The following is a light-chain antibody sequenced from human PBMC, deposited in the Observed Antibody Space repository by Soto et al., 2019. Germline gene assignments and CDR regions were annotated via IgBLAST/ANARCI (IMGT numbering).Light chain of an antibody. J-gene: IGKJ3*01. CDR1: QDVSSY. V-gene: IGKV1-6*01. CDR2: AAS. Sequence: AIQMTQSPSSLSATVGDRVTITCRASQDVSSYLVWYQQKPGKAPELLIYAASTLQSGVPLRFSGSGSGTEFTLTISSLQPEDFATYYCLQKYFYPFTFGPGTKVDIK. CDR3: LQKYFYPFT.